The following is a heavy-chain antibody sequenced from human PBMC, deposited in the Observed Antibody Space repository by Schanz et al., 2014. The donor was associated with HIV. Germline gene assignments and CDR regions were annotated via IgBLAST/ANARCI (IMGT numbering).Heavy chain of an antibody. D-gene: IGHD3-22*01. CDR3: AISMDGIVGSLDY. J-gene: IGHJ4*02. Sequence: QVHLVQSGAELKKPGASVTVSCETSGYIFTNYGISWMRQAPGQGLEWMGWISAYNDKTSYAQKVQGRVTMTTDTSTNTAYMELRSLRSDDTAVYYCAISMDGIVGSLDYWGQGTLVTVSS. CDR2: ISAYNDKT. CDR1: GYIFTNYG. V-gene: IGHV1-18*01.